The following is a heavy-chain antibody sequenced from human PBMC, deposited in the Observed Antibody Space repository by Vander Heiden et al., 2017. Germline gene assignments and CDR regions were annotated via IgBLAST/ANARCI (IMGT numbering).Heavy chain of an antibody. J-gene: IGHJ4*02. Sequence: EVQLLASGGGLVQPGGSLRRPFAAPGFPFSSYAMSWVRQAPGKGLEWVSVISGSGGSTYYADSGKGRFTIPRDNSKNTLYLQMNSLRAEDTAVYYCAKDGDMDTVPSGYWGQGTLVTVSS. CDR1: GFPFSSYA. CDR2: ISGSGGST. D-gene: IGHD2-2*03. CDR3: AKDGDMDTVPSGY. V-gene: IGHV3-23*01.